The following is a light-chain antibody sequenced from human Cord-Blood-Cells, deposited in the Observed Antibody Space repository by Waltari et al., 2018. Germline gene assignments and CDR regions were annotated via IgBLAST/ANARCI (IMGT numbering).Light chain of an antibody. CDR2: AAS. J-gene: IGKJ3*01. CDR1: QSISSY. Sequence: DIQMTQSPSSLSASVCDRVTITCQASQSISSYLNWYQQKPGKAPKLLIYAASSLQSGVPSRFSGSGSGTDFTLTISSLQPEDFATYYCQQSYSTPFTFGPGTKVDIK. V-gene: IGKV1-39*01. CDR3: QQSYSTPFT.